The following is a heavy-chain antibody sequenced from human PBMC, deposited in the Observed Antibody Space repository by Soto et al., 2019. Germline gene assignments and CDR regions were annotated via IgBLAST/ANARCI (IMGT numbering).Heavy chain of an antibody. J-gene: IGHJ6*02. D-gene: IGHD3-3*01. V-gene: IGHV1-18*01. CDR1: GYTFTSYG. CDR3: ARGEYDFWSGYYSLGLGALNYYYRIDV. CDR2: ISAYNGNT. Sequence: SAVKVSCKASGYTFTSYGISWVRQAPGQGLEWMGWISAYNGNTNYAQKLQGRVTMTTDTSTSTAYMELRSLRSDDTAVYYCARGEYDFWSGYYSLGLGALNYYYRIDVWGQGTSVT.